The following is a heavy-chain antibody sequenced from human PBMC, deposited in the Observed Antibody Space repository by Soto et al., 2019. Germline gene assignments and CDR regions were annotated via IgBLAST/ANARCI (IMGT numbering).Heavy chain of an antibody. CDR1: GFTFSSYW. CDR2: IKQDGSEK. J-gene: IGHJ4*02. Sequence: GGSLRLSCAASGFTFSSYWMSWVRQAPGKGLEWVANIKQDGSEKYYVDSVKGRFTISRDNAKNSLYLQMNSLRAEDTAVYYCARDLGYGDYVGAFDYWGQGTLVTVSS. D-gene: IGHD4-17*01. CDR3: ARDLGYGDYVGAFDY. V-gene: IGHV3-7*05.